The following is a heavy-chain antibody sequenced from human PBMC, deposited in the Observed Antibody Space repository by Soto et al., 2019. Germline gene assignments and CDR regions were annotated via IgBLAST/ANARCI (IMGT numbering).Heavy chain of an antibody. Sequence: PXESRKISCQGSGYSFSSYWIGWVLQMPGKDLEWMGIIYPGDSDTRYSPSFQCQVTISADKSLRTAYLQWTSLKASDTALYYCARTRSFTLGFYYDGMDVWGQGTTVTVSS. J-gene: IGHJ6*02. V-gene: IGHV5-51*01. CDR3: ARTRSFTLGFYYDGMDV. CDR1: GYSFSSYW. CDR2: IYPGDSDT. D-gene: IGHD6-6*01.